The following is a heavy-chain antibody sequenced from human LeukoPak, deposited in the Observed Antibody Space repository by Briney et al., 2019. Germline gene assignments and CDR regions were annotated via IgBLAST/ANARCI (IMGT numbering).Heavy chain of an antibody. J-gene: IGHJ3*02. CDR2: IYRSDSYT. D-gene: IGHD3-22*01. V-gene: IGHV5-10-1*01. CDR1: GYSFTNYW. CDR3: ARHYRYYYDSSDYYYGASGAFDI. Sequence: GESLKISCKGSGYSFTNYWISWVRQMPGKGLEWMGRIYRSDSYTNYSPSFQGHVTISADKSISTAYLQWSSLKASDTAMYYCARHYRYYYDSSDYYYGASGAFDIWGQGTMVTVSS.